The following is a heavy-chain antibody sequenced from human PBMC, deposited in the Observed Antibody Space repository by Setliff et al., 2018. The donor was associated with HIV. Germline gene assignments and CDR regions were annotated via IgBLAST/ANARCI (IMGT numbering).Heavy chain of an antibody. D-gene: IGHD1-1*01. J-gene: IGHJ6*02. CDR1: GGTFSSYA. CDR3: AELERRPLFGYYYYGMDV. Sequence: SVKVSCKASGGTFSSYAISWVRQAPGQGLEWMGGIIPILGIANYAQKFQGRVTITADDSTSTAYMELSSLRSEDTAVYYCAELERRPLFGYYYYGMDVWGQGTTVTVSS. V-gene: IGHV1-69*10. CDR2: IIPILGIA.